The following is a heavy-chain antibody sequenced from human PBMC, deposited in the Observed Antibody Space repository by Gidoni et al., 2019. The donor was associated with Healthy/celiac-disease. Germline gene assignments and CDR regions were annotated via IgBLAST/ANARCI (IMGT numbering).Heavy chain of an antibody. CDR2: IKSKTDGGTT. CDR3: TTERLYDSSGPGYYYYMDV. CDR1: GFTFSNAW. V-gene: IGHV3-15*01. Sequence: EVQLVESGGGLVKPGGSLRLSCAASGFTFSNAWISLFRQDPGKGLEWVGSIKSKTDGGTTDYAEPVKGRFTISRDDSKNTLYLQMNSLKTEDTAVYYCTTERLYDSSGPGYYYYMDVWGKGTTVTVSS. D-gene: IGHD3-22*01. J-gene: IGHJ6*03.